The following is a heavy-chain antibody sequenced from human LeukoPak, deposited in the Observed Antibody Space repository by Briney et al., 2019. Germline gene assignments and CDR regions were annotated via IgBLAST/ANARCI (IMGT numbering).Heavy chain of an antibody. D-gene: IGHD3-10*01. CDR2: IYSGDTT. V-gene: IGHV3-66*01. Sequence: GGSLRLSCVVSGLTFSSYSMSWVRQAPGKGLDWVSVIYSGDTTFYADSVRGKFTISRDNSKNTLYLQMNSLRAEDTAVYYCASILRSSSGYYFDYWGQGTLVTVSS. J-gene: IGHJ4*02. CDR3: ASILRSSSGYYFDY. CDR1: GLTFSSYS.